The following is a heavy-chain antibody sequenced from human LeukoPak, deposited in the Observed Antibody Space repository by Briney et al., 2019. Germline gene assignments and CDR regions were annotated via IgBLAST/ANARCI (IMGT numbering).Heavy chain of an antibody. V-gene: IGHV1-2*02. J-gene: IGHJ4*02. CDR3: ARGLTYRSSWYGDY. CDR2: INPNSGGT. D-gene: IGHD6-13*01. CDR1: GYTFTGYY. Sequence: ASVKVSCKASGYTFTGYYMHWVRQARGQGLEWMGWINPNSGGTNYAQKFQGRVTMTRDTSISTAYMELSRLRSDDTAVYYCARGLTYRSSWYGDYWGQGTLVTVSS.